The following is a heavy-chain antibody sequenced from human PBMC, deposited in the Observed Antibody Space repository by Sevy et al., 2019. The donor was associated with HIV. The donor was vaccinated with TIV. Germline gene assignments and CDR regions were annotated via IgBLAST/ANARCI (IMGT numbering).Heavy chain of an antibody. CDR3: ARTIVSGTMVDIDY. D-gene: IGHD1-26*01. J-gene: IGHJ4*02. CDR1: GYTFTDYW. Sequence: ASVKVSCKASGYTFTDYWIHWVRQAPGQGLEWMGRIKPSGGAPNYARMFQDRITVTSHTSITTAYLELNYLSSDDTAVYYCARTIVSGTMVDIDYWGQGTLVTVSS. CDR2: IKPSGGAP. V-gene: IGHV1-2*06.